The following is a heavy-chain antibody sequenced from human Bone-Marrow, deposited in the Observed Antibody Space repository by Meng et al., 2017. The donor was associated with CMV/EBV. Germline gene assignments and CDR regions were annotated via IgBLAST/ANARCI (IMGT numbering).Heavy chain of an antibody. D-gene: IGHD2-2*02. CDR3: ARDGGEDIVVVPAAITSHYFDY. CDR2: ISSSSSYI. V-gene: IGHV3-21*01. J-gene: IGHJ4*02. CDR1: GFTFSSYS. Sequence: GESLKISCAASGFTFSSYSMNWVRQAPGKGLEWVSSISSSSSYIYYADSVKGRFTISRDNAKNSLYLQMNSLRAEDTAVYYCARDGGEDIVVVPAAITSHYFDYWGQGTLVTVSS.